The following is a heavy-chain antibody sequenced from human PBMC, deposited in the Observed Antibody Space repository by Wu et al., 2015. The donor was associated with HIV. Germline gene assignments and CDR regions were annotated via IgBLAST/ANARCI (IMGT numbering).Heavy chain of an antibody. CDR2: IIPIFATT. D-gene: IGHD3-10*01. V-gene: IGHV1-69*05. CDR3: ASRITLVRGVPVYYYGMDV. Sequence: QVQLVQSGAEVKKPGSSVKVSCQASGGNFSRHAISWVRQAPGQGLEWMGGIIPIFATTNYAQKFQGRVTITTDESTSTAYMELNSLRSEDTAVYYCASRITLVRGVPVYYYGMDVWGQGTTVTVSS. J-gene: IGHJ6*02. CDR1: GGNFSRHA.